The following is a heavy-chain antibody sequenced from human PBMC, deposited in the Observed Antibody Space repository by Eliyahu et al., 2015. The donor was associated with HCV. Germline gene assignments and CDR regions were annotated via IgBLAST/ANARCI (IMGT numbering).Heavy chain of an antibody. J-gene: IGHJ6*02. CDR3: ARPYSSSWGNYYYYGMDV. D-gene: IGHD6-13*01. V-gene: IGHV1-2*02. Sequence: QVQLVQSGAEVKKPGASVKVSCKASGYTFTGYYMHWVRQAPGQGLEWMGWIXPNSGGTNYAQKFQGRVTMTRDTSISTAYMELSRLRSDDTAVYYCARPYSSSWGNYYYYGMDVWGQGTTVTVSS. CDR1: GYTFTGYY. CDR2: IXPNSGGT.